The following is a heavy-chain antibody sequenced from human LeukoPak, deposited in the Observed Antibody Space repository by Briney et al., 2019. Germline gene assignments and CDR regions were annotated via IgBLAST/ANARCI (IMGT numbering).Heavy chain of an antibody. J-gene: IGHJ6*04. Sequence: GGSLRLSCVASGFTFSNYWMSWVRQAPGKGLEYMALIKQDGSEKYYVDSVKGRFTISRDNAKNSLFLQMNSLKPEDTAVYYCARPPLVWGKGTTVTISS. CDR2: IKQDGSEK. V-gene: IGHV3-7*01. CDR1: GFTFSNYW. CDR3: ARPPLV.